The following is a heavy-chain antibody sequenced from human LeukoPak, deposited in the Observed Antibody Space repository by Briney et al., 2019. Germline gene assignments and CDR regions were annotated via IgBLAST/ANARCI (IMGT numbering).Heavy chain of an antibody. J-gene: IGHJ5*02. CDR2: IYYSGST. Sequence: SETLSLTCTVSGGSISSRNYYWGWIRQPPGKGLEWIGSIYYSGSTYYNPSLKSRVTMSVDTSKNHFSLKLSSVTAADTAVYYCARGGGVRTGSGWRPGNWFDPWGQGTLVIVSS. CDR1: GGSISSRNYY. D-gene: IGHD6-19*01. V-gene: IGHV4-39*02. CDR3: ARGGGVRTGSGWRPGNWFDP.